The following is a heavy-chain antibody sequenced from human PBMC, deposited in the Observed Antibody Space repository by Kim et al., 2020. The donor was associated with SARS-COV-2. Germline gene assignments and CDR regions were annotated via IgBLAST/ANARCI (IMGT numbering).Heavy chain of an antibody. CDR3: ARGRYYYGSGSYSLPLYYYYGMDV. Sequence: SETLSLTCAVYGGSFSGYYWSWIRQPPGKGLEWIGEINHSGSTNYNPSLKSRVTISVDTSKNQFSLKLSSVTAADTAVYYCARGRYYYGSGSYSLPLYYYYGMDVWGQGTTVTVSS. J-gene: IGHJ6*02. CDR1: GGSFSGYY. V-gene: IGHV4-34*01. D-gene: IGHD3-10*01. CDR2: INHSGST.